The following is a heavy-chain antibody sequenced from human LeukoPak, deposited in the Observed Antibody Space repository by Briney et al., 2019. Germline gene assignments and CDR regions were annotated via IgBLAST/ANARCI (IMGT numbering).Heavy chain of an antibody. J-gene: IGHJ3*02. Sequence: PSEALSLTCTVSGGSISSYYWSWIRQPAGKGLEWIGRIYTSGSTNYNPSLKSRVTMSVDTSKNQFSLKLTSVTAADTAVYYCARTATVTYAAFDIWGQGKMVTVSS. CDR1: GGSISSYY. V-gene: IGHV4-4*07. CDR3: ARTATVTYAAFDI. CDR2: IYTSGST. D-gene: IGHD4-17*01.